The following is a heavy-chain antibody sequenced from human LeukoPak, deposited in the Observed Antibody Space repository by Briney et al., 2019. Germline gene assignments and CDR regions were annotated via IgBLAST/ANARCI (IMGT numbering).Heavy chain of an antibody. CDR3: ARQAIEGATKSNFDY. CDR1: GYTFSNFW. Sequence: GESLKISCQGSGYTFSNFWIAWVRQMPGKGLEWMGIIYPGDSDTRYRPSFQGQVTISVDKSLNAAYLQWSGLKASDTAMYYCARQAIEGATKSNFDYWGQGTPVTVSS. V-gene: IGHV5-51*01. CDR2: IYPGDSDT. J-gene: IGHJ4*02. D-gene: IGHD1-26*01.